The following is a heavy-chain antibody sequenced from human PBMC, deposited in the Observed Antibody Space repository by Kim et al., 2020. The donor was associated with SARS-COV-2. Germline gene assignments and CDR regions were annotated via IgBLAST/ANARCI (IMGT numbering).Heavy chain of an antibody. CDR2: IIPIFGTA. D-gene: IGHD3-16*02. J-gene: IGHJ4*02. Sequence: SVKVSCRASGGTFSSYAISWVRQAPGQGLEWMGGIIPIFGTANYAQKFQGRVTITADESTSTAYMELSSLRSEDTAVYYCARGVTNDYVWGSYRPSYFDYWGQGTLVTVSS. V-gene: IGHV1-69*13. CDR1: GGTFSSYA. CDR3: ARGVTNDYVWGSYRPSYFDY.